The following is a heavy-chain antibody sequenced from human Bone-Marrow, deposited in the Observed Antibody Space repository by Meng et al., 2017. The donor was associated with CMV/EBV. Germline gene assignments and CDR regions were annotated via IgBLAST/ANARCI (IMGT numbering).Heavy chain of an antibody. CDR3: ARKRSFDY. CDR1: GFTFDDYA. J-gene: IGHJ4*02. Sequence: GGSLRLSCAASGFTFDDYAMHWVRQAPGKGLEWVSGISWNSGSIGYADSVKGRFTISRDNAKNSLYLQMNSLRAEDTALYYCARKRSFDYWGQGTRVTGSS. V-gene: IGHV3-9*01. CDR2: ISWNSGSI.